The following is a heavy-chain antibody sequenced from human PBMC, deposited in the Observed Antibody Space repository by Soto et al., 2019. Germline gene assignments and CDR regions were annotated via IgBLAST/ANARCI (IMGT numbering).Heavy chain of an antibody. Sequence: QLQLQESGPGLVKPSETLSLTCTVSGGSISSSSYYWGWIRQPPGKGLEWIGSIYYSGSTYYNPSLKSRVTISVDTSKNQFSLKLSSVTAADTAVYYCARADSSGYYYRVGISQMGYWGQGTLVTVSS. D-gene: IGHD3-22*01. CDR1: GGSISSSSYY. CDR2: IYYSGST. CDR3: ARADSSGYYYRVGISQMGY. V-gene: IGHV4-39*01. J-gene: IGHJ4*02.